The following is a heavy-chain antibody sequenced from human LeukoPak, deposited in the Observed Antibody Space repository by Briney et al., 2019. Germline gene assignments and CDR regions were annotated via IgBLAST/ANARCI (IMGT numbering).Heavy chain of an antibody. CDR2: ISGSSRYI. CDR3: AKASTTVTTDGYFDY. Sequence: GGSLRLSCAASGFTFTTYSMNWVRQAPGKGLEWVSTISGSSRYIYFADSVRGRFTISRDNAKNSLYLQMNSLRAEDTAVYYCAKASTTVTTDGYFDYWGQGTLVTVSS. J-gene: IGHJ4*02. D-gene: IGHD4-17*01. CDR1: GFTFTTYS. V-gene: IGHV3-21*01.